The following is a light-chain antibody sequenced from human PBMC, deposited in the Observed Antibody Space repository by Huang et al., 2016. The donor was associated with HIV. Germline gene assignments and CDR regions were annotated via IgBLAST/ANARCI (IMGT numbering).Light chain of an antibody. CDR1: QSVFKN. J-gene: IGKJ1*01. Sequence: ENLMTQSPSTLSVSPGESATLSCRASQSVFKNLAWYQQKPCQAPKLRIYGSSTRAAGIRARFSGSGSGTDFTLTISSLQSEDFAVYYCQQYNTSPRTFGQGTKVEV. CDR3: QQYNTSPRT. CDR2: GSS. V-gene: IGKV3-15*01.